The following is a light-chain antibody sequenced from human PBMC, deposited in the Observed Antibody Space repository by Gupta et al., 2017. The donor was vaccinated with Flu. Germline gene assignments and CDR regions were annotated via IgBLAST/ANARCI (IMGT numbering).Light chain of an antibody. Sequence: QSVLPLPPSVSGAPGQRVTISCTGNSSNIGAGYDVNWYQHLPGTAPKLLIYANNDRPSGVPDRFSGSKSGISASLAIAGLQAEDEADFYCQSYDSSLSAYVFGAGTKVSVL. J-gene: IGLJ1*01. CDR2: ANN. V-gene: IGLV1-40*01. CDR1: SSNIGAGYD. CDR3: QSYDSSLSAYV.